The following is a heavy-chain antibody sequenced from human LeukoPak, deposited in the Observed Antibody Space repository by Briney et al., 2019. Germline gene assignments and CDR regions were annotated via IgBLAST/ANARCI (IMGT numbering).Heavy chain of an antibody. V-gene: IGHV1-69*04. Sequence: SVKVSCKASGGTFSSYAISWVRQAPGQGLEWMGRIIPILGIANYAQKFQGRVTITADKSTSTAYMELSSLRSEDTAVYYCATTPGYCTNGVCYPHYYYYYYGMDVWGQGTTVTVSS. CDR1: GGTFSSYA. D-gene: IGHD2-8*01. CDR2: IIPILGIA. CDR3: ATTPGYCTNGVCYPHYYYYYYGMDV. J-gene: IGHJ6*02.